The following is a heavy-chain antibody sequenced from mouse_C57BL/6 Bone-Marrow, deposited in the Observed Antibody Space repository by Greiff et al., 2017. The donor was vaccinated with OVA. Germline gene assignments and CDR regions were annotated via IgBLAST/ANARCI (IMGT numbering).Heavy chain of an antibody. CDR1: GYTFTSYW. V-gene: IGHV1-50*01. J-gene: IGHJ4*01. Sequence: QVQLQQPGAELVKPGASVKLSCKASGYTFTSYWMQWVKQRPGQGLEWIGEIDPSDSYTNYNQKFKGKATLTVDTSSSTAYMQLSSLTSEDSAVYDCARWMDYWGQGTSVTVSS. CDR2: IDPSDSYT. CDR3: ARWMDY.